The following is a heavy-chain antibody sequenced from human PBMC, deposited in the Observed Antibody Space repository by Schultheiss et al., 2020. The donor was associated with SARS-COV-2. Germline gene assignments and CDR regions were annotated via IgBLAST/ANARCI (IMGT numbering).Heavy chain of an antibody. CDR2: IGTAGDT. D-gene: IGHD3-9*01. J-gene: IGHJ4*02. Sequence: GESLKISCAASGFTFSSYDMHWVRQATGKGLEWVSAIGTAGDTYYPGSVKGRFTISRENAKNSLYLQMNSLRAGDTAVYYCARGPGYDILTGHYIRRGFDYWGQGTLVTVSS. V-gene: IGHV3-13*01. CDR3: ARGPGYDILTGHYIRRGFDY. CDR1: GFTFSSYD.